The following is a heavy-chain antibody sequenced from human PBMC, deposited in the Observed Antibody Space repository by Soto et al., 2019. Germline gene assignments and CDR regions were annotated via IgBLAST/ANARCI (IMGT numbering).Heavy chain of an antibody. J-gene: IGHJ5*02. V-gene: IGHV1-3*01. CDR1: GYAFTTSA. D-gene: IGHD1-26*01. CDR3: XRASGRSNLLPCYFDP. CDR2: NNPATGDT. Sequence: QVYLVQSGAEVQKPGASVRISCQASGYAFTTSAIHWVRQAPGQSLEWMGWNNPATGDTKYSQNVRGRVTFALDTSATTAYMDLRSLASHDTAVYYCXRASGRSNLLPCYFDPWGQGTQVTVSS.